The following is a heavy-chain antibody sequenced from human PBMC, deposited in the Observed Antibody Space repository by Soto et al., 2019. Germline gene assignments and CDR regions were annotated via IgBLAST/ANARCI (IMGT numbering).Heavy chain of an antibody. CDR3: AGAGRYYDFWSGYYGGYYYYGMDV. D-gene: IGHD3-3*01. CDR2: INHSGST. V-gene: IGHV4-34*01. J-gene: IGHJ6*02. CDR1: GGSFSGYY. Sequence: SETLSLTCAVYGGSFSGYYWSWIRQPPGKGLEWIGEINHSGSTNYNPSLKSRVTISVDTSKNQFSLKLSSVTAADTAVYYCAGAGRYYDFWSGYYGGYYYYGMDVWGQGTTVTVSS.